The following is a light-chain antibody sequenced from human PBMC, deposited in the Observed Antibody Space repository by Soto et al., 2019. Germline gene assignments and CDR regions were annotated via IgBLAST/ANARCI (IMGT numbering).Light chain of an antibody. CDR1: SSDIGNNY. CDR2: ETN. V-gene: IGLV1-51*02. CDR3: GTWDNSLSADV. J-gene: IGLJ1*01. Sequence: QSVLTQPPSVSAAPGQKVTISCLGSSSDIGNNYVSWYLHLPGTAPKLLIYETNKRHSGIPDRFSGSKSGPSATLDITGLQAGDGADYYCGTWDNSLSADVFGTGTKVTVL.